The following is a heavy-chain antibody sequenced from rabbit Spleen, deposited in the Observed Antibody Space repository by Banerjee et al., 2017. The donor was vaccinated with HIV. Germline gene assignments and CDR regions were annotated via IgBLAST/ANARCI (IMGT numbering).Heavy chain of an antibody. CDR2: IYAGSSGTT. D-gene: IGHD2-1*01. CDR1: GFSFSSSYY. Sequence: EESGGDLVKPGASLTLTCTASGFSFSSSYYMCWVRQAPGKGLEWIACIYAGSSGTTYYASGAKGRFTISKASWTTVTLQMTSLTAADTATYLCARESINGDDDYAFKLWGPGTLVTVS. CDR3: ARESINGDDDYAFKL. V-gene: IGHV1S40*01. J-gene: IGHJ4*01.